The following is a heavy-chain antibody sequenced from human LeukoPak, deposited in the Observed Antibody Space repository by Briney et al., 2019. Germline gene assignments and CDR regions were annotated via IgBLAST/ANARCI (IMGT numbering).Heavy chain of an antibody. CDR3: ARRSRDGYNYFDY. CDR2: LYTSGST. Sequence: SETLSLTCTVSGGSISSSYWSWIRQPAGKGLEWIGRLYTSGSTKYNYNPSLKSRVTMSVDTSKNQFSLNLTSVTAADTAVYYCARRSRDGYNYFDYWGQGTLVTVSS. D-gene: IGHD5-24*01. J-gene: IGHJ4*02. CDR1: GGSISSSY. V-gene: IGHV4-4*07.